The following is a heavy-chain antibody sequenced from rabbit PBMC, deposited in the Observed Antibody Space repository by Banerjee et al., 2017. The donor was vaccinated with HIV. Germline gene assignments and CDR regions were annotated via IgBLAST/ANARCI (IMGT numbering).Heavy chain of an antibody. CDR2: IYTSSVST. CDR3: ARERAGDAAYGYVGHDGFDP. Sequence: QEQLVESGGGLVQPEGSLTLTCTASGFDFSSSYYMCWVRQAPGKGLEWIGCIYTSSVSTYYASWAKGRFTVSKTSSTTVTLQMTSLTAADTATYFCARERAGDAAYGYVGHDGFDPWGPGTLATVS. J-gene: IGHJ2*01. D-gene: IGHD6-1*01. CDR1: GFDFSSSYY. V-gene: IGHV1S45*01.